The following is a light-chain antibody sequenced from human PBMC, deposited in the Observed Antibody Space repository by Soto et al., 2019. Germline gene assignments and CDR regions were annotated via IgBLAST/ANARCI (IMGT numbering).Light chain of an antibody. CDR2: DNN. V-gene: IGLV1-40*01. J-gene: IGLJ1*01. CDR3: QADDSSLHYV. Sequence: QLVLTQPPSVSGAPGQRVTISCTGSSSNIGAGYDVPWYQQLPGTAPKLLIYDNNNRPSGVPDRFSGSKSGTSASLAITGLQSEDEAEYYCQADDSSLHYVFGTGTKVTVL. CDR1: SSNIGAGYD.